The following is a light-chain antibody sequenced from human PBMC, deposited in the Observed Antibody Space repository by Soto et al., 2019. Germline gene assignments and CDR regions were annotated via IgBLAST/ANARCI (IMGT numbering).Light chain of an antibody. Sequence: QSVLTQPPSASGAPGQRVTISCSGSTFNIGSNTMNWYQQVPETAPKLLIYSNNQRPSGVPDRFSASKSGTSASLAISGLQSEDEADYYCGTWDDRLNVYVFGAGTKLTVL. CDR2: SNN. V-gene: IGLV1-44*01. CDR3: GTWDDRLNVYV. CDR1: TFNIGSNT. J-gene: IGLJ1*01.